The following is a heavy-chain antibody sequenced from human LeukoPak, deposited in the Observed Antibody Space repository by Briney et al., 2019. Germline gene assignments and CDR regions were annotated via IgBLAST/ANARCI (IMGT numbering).Heavy chain of an antibody. V-gene: IGHV4-31*03. CDR3: ARLPGAKGAFDI. CDR2: IYYSGST. J-gene: IGHJ3*02. CDR1: GGSISSGGHF. Sequence: SETLSLTCTVSGGSISSGGHFWSWIRQHPGKGLEWIGYIYYSGSTYYNPSLKSRVNISVDTSKNQFSLKLSSVTAADTAVYYCARLPGAKGAFDIWGQGTMVTVSS. D-gene: IGHD1-26*01.